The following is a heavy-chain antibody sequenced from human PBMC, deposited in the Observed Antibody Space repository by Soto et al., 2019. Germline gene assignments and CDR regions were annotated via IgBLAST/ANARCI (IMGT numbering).Heavy chain of an antibody. V-gene: IGHV1-18*01. CDR1: GYSFTRFG. J-gene: IGHJ4*02. D-gene: IGHD3-16*02. Sequence: QVQLVQSGAEVKKPGASVKVSCKASGYSFTRFGIAWVRQAPGQGLEWMGWISAHNGMTHYAQQFQGRVTITTDTSTGTAYMELRSLKSDDTAVYFCARDGSYRYSDWGQGTLVIVSS. CDR3: ARDGSYRYSD. CDR2: ISAHNGMT.